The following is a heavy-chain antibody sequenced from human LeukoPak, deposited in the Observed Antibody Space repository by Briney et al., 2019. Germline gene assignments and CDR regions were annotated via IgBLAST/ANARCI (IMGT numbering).Heavy chain of an antibody. J-gene: IGHJ4*02. CDR3: ARDRPRSYYYDSSGMGYFDY. CDR1: GGTFSSYA. CDR2: IIPIFGIA. D-gene: IGHD3-22*01. V-gene: IGHV1-69*04. Sequence: SVKVSCKASGGTFSSYAISWVRQAPEQGLEWMGRIIPIFGIANYAQKFQGRVTITADKSTSTAYMELSSLRSEDTAVYYCARDRPRSYYYDSSGMGYFDYWGQGTLVTVSS.